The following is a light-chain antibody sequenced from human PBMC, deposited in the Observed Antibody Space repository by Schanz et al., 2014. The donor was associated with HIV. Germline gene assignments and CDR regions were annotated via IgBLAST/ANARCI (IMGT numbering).Light chain of an antibody. CDR2: ATS. J-gene: IGKJ2*01. CDR3: QQSYSATPYT. Sequence: DIQMTQSPSSLSASVGDRVTITCRASQSISLSLNWYQQKPGRAPQLLIYATSLLHTGVPSRFSGSGSGTHFTLTITSLQFEDFATYYCQQSYSATPYTFGQGTKLEIK. CDR1: QSISLS. V-gene: IGKV1-39*01.